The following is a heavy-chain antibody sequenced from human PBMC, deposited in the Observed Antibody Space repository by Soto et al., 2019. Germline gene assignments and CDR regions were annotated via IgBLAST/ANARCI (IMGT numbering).Heavy chain of an antibody. CDR3: ARDLGDYSNYYTNFYI. V-gene: IGHV3-21*01. D-gene: IGHD4-4*01. Sequence: EVQLVESGGGLVKTGGSLRLSCAASGFTFSSYSMNWVRQAPGKGLEWVSSISSSSSYIYYADSVKGRFTISRDNAKNSLDLQMNSLRAEDTAVYYCARDLGDYSNYYTNFYIWGQGTMVTVSS. CDR2: ISSSSSYI. J-gene: IGHJ3*02. CDR1: GFTFSSYS.